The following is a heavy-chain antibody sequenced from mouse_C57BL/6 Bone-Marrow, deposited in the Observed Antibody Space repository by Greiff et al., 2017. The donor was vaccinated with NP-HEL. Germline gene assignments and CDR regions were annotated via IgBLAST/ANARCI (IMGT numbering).Heavy chain of an antibody. CDR1: GYTFTSYG. Sequence: QVQLKESGAELARPGASVKLSCKASGYTFTSYGISWVKQRTGQGLEWIGEIYPRSGYTYYNEKFKGKATLTADKSSSTAYMELRSLTSEDSAVYYCARRLRSWFAYWGQGTLVTVSA. CDR3: ARRLRSWFAY. CDR2: IYPRSGYT. D-gene: IGHD2-4*01. J-gene: IGHJ3*01. V-gene: IGHV1-81*01.